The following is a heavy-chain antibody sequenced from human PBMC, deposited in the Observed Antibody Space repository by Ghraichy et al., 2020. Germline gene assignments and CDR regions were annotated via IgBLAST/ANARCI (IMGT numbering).Heavy chain of an antibody. CDR2: IKQDGTEK. CDR1: GFSFSTYW. D-gene: IGHD3-16*01. V-gene: IGHV3-7*03. Sequence: LSLTCAASGFSFSTYWMNWVRQAPGKGLEWVANIKQDGTEKYYGNSVKGRFTISRDNAKNSLYLQMNSLRAEDTAVYYCARAVHGLGANYFDYWGQGTLVTVSS. CDR3: ARAVHGLGANYFDY. J-gene: IGHJ4*02.